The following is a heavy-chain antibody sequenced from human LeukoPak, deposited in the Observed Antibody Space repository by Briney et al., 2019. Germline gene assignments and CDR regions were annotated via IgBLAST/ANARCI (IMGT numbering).Heavy chain of an antibody. D-gene: IGHD6-13*01. J-gene: IGHJ4*02. CDR3: ARDRPYSSSPESFHY. CDR1: GFTFSSYG. Sequence: GRSLRLSCAASGFTFSSYGMHWVRRAPGKGLEWVAVIWYDGSNKYYADSVKGRFTISRDNSKNTLYLQMNSLRAEDTAVYYCARDRPYSSSPESFHYWGQGTLVNVSS. CDR2: IWYDGSNK. V-gene: IGHV3-33*01.